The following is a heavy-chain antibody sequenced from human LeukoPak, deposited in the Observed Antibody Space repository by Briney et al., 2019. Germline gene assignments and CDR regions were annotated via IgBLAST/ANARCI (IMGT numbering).Heavy chain of an antibody. Sequence: SETLSLTCAVSGGSVSGYYWGWIRQPPGRGLEWIGYVYYSGSTNYNPSFKSRITISVDTSRNQFSLQLSSVTAADTAVYYCARIHRYCSGGACYVLDNWGQGTLVAVSS. D-gene: IGHD2-15*01. V-gene: IGHV4-59*02. J-gene: IGHJ4*02. CDR3: ARIHRYCSGGACYVLDN. CDR2: VYYSGST. CDR1: GGSVSGYY.